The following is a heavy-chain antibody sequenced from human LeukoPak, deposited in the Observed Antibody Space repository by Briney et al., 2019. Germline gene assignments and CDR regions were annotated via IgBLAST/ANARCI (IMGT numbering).Heavy chain of an antibody. Sequence: PGGSLRLSCAASGFTFSSYAMSWVRQAPGKGLEWVSTISGSGGTTYYTDSVKGRFTISRDNSKNSLYLQMNSLRAEDTAIYYCAKDAVLLTPKYFDSWGQGTLVTVSS. CDR1: GFTFSSYA. J-gene: IGHJ4*02. V-gene: IGHV3-23*01. CDR3: AKDAVLLTPKYFDS. CDR2: ISGSGGTT. D-gene: IGHD4/OR15-4a*01.